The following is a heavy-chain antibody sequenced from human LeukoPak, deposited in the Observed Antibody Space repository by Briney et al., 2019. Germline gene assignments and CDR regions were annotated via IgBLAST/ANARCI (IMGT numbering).Heavy chain of an antibody. Sequence: GGSLRLSCAASGFTFSSIAMSWVRQAPDKGLEWVSTISGSGGSTYYADSVKGRFTISRDNSKNTLYLQMNSLRAEDTAVYYCAKTVGSGEYFDYWGQGTLVTVSS. CDR2: ISGSGGST. D-gene: IGHD3-10*01. J-gene: IGHJ4*02. V-gene: IGHV3-23*01. CDR3: AKTVGSGEYFDY. CDR1: GFTFSSIA.